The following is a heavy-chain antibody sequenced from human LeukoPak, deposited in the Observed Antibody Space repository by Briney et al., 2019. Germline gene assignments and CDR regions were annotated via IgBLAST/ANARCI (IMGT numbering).Heavy chain of an antibody. J-gene: IGHJ5*02. Sequence: SETLSLTCAVSGGSISSYYWSWIRQPPGKGLEWIGYIYISESPNYNPSLKSRVTMSVDTSKNQLSLKLRSVTAADTAVYYCARGSMAWFDPWGQGTLVTVSS. CDR2: IYISESP. CDR1: GGSISSYY. D-gene: IGHD5-24*01. CDR3: ARGSMAWFDP. V-gene: IGHV4-4*09.